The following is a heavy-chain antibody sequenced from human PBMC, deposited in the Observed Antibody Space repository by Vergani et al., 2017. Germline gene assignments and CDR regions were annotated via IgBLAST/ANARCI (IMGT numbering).Heavy chain of an antibody. D-gene: IGHD5-12*01. J-gene: IGHJ4*02. Sequence: QVQLQESGPGLVKPSETLSLTCSVSGYSISRGYYWGWIRQPPGKGLEWIATVFHSGSAYYNPSLRRRVTISVETSKNQFSLRLTTLTAADTAVYYCARHGGGRGCSGYDCPIDYWGQGTLVTVSS. CDR2: VFHSGSA. CDR3: ARHGGGRGCSGYDCPIDY. CDR1: GYSISRGYY. V-gene: IGHV4-38-2*02.